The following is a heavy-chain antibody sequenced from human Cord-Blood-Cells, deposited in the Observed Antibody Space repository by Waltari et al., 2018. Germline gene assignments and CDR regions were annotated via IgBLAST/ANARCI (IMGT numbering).Heavy chain of an antibody. D-gene: IGHD3-3*01. CDR1: GYTFTSYD. CDR2: MNPNSGNT. V-gene: IGHV1-8*03. CDR3: ARSRITIFGVVDTVDY. J-gene: IGHJ4*02. Sequence: QVQLVQSGAEVKKPGASVKVSCKASGYTFTSYDINWVRQATGQGLEWMGWMNPNSGNTGYAQKFQGRVTITRNTSISTAYMELSSLRSEDTAVYYCARSRITIFGVVDTVDYWGQGTLVTVSS.